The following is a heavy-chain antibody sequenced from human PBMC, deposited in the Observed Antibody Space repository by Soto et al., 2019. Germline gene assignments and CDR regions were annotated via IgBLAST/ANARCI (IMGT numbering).Heavy chain of an antibody. CDR3: ARHKGHYYGSGSQWTGIDY. Sequence: PGESLKISCKGSGYIFTNYWIGWVRQMPGKGLEWMGIIFPGDSDTRYSPSFQGQVTISADKSINTAYLQWSSLKASDTSMYYCARHKGHYYGSGSQWTGIDYWGQGTLVTVSS. J-gene: IGHJ4*02. V-gene: IGHV5-51*01. CDR2: IFPGDSDT. D-gene: IGHD3-10*01. CDR1: GYIFTNYW.